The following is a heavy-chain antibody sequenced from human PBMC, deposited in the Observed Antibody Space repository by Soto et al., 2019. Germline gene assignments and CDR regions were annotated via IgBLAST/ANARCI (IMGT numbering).Heavy chain of an antibody. J-gene: IGHJ3*01. Sequence: PGGSLRLSCVASELTLSNAWIHWVRQAPGKGLVWVSRVHSDGTTTTYADSVKGRFTISRDNARNTVSLQMSGLRAEDTAIYYCARGDRGGFDLWGHGTVVTVSS. V-gene: IGHV3-74*01. D-gene: IGHD3-10*01. CDR2: VHSDGTTT. CDR1: ELTLSNAW. CDR3: ARGDRGGFDL.